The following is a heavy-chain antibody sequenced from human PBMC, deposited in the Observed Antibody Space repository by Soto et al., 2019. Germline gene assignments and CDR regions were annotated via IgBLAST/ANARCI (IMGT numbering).Heavy chain of an antibody. CDR2: INPNSGGT. CDR3: ARGAGIAAAGVPPGDY. D-gene: IGHD6-13*01. V-gene: IGHV1-2*04. CDR1: GYTFTGYY. J-gene: IGHJ4*02. Sequence: QVQLVQSGAEVKKPGASVKVSCKASGYTFTGYYMHWVRQAPGQGLEWMGWINPNSGGTNYAQKFQGWVTMTRDTSISTAYRGLRRLRSDDTAVYYCARGAGIAAAGVPPGDYWGQGTLVTVSS.